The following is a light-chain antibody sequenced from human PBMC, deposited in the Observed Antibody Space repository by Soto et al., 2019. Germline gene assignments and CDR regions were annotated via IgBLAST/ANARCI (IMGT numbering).Light chain of an antibody. Sequence: EIVMTQSPSTLSVSQGERATLSCSASQSVSSNLAWYQQKPGQAPRLLIYGASTRATGIPARFSGSGSGTAFTITISSLQSEDFAVYDCQQYNNWRPWKIGHGTKVEIK. CDR1: QSVSSN. V-gene: IGKV3-15*01. J-gene: IGKJ1*01. CDR3: QQYNNWRPWK. CDR2: GAS.